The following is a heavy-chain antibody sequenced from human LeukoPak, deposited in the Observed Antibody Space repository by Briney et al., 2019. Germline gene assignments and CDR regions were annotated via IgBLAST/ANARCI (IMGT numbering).Heavy chain of an antibody. Sequence: PGGSLRLSCAASGFTFSSYAMSWVRQAPGKGLEWVSAISGSGGSTYYADSVKGRFTISRDNSKNTLYLQMNSLRAEDTAVYYCANARVTTYYYYGMDVRGQGTTVTVSS. CDR3: ANARVTTYYYYGMDV. J-gene: IGHJ6*02. D-gene: IGHD3-22*01. CDR2: ISGSGGST. V-gene: IGHV3-23*01. CDR1: GFTFSSYA.